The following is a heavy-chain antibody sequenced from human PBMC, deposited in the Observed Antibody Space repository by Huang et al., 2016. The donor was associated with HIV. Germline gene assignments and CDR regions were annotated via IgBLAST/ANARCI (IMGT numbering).Heavy chain of an antibody. V-gene: IGHV3-7*01. CDR3: ARGFQAKPGDY. J-gene: IGHJ4*02. CDR2: INLDGSER. CDR1: GVTFRRYW. Sequence: EVHLVESGGGLVWPGRSLRLSCAASGVTFRRYWVNWFRQAPGRELEWVANINLDGSERFYVYSVRGRFTISRDNANNSVSLQLNSLKAEDTGVYYCARGFQAKPGDYWGQGTLVTVSS.